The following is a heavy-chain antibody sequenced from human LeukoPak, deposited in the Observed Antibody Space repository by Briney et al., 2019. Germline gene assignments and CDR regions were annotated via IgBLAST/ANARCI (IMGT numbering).Heavy chain of an antibody. CDR3: ARGGARLYGMDV. V-gene: IGHV4-59*02. CDR2: IYYSGST. D-gene: IGHD4/OR15-4a*01. J-gene: IGHJ6*02. CDR1: GGFVSSNY. Sequence: SETLSLTCTVSGGFVSSNYWSWIRQPPGKGLEWIGYIYYSGSTNYNPSLKSRVTISEDTSKNQFSLKLTSVTAADTAVYYCARGGARLYGMDVWGQGTTVTVSS.